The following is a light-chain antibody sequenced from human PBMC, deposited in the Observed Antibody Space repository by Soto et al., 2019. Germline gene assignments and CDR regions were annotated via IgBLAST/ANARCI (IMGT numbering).Light chain of an antibody. J-gene: IGKJ3*01. CDR2: AAS. Sequence: DIQMTQSPFSLSASLGDRVTITCRASQSISDYLNWYQQKPGKGPKLLIFAASSLQVGVPSRFSGSGSGTDFTLTISSLQPEDFATYFCQQSHSAPFTFGPGTTVDIK. CDR1: QSISDY. V-gene: IGKV1-39*01. CDR3: QQSHSAPFT.